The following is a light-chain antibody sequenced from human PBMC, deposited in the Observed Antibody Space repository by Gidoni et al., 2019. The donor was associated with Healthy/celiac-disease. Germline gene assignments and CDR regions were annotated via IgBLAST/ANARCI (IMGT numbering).Light chain of an antibody. V-gene: IGKV3-20*01. CDR2: GAS. CDR1: QSVSSSY. Sequence: IVLTQSPCTLSLSPGERATLSCSASQSVSSSYLAWYQQKPGQAPRLHIYGASSRATGIPDRFSGSGSGTDFTLTISRLEPEDFAVYYCQQYGSSPSWTFXQXTKVEIK. J-gene: IGKJ1*01. CDR3: QQYGSSPSWT.